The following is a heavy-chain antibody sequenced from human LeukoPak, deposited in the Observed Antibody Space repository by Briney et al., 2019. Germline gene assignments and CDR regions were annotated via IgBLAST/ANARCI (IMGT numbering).Heavy chain of an antibody. D-gene: IGHD3-22*01. V-gene: IGHV1-8*01. J-gene: IGHJ5*02. CDR1: GYDFSRYD. CDR3: ARDLYYYDSSGYRYNWFDP. CDR2: MNPNNGDT. Sequence: GASVKVSCKASGYDFSRYDINWVRLAPGQGLEWMGWMNPNNGDTDYAQNFQGRVTMTRDMSTSTVYMELSSLRSEDTAVYYCARDLYYYDSSGYRYNWFDPWGQGTLVTVSS.